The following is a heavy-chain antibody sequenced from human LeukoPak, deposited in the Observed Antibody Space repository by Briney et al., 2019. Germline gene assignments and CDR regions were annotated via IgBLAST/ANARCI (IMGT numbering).Heavy chain of an antibody. CDR1: GGTFSSYA. CDR3: ARDECSGGSCYSPRAFDI. Sequence: EASVKVSCKASGGTFSSYAISWGRQDPGQGLEWMGGIIPIFGTANYAQKFQGRVTITADESTSTAYMELSSLRSEDTAVYYCARDECSGGSCYSPRAFDIWGQGTMVTVSS. CDR2: IIPIFGTA. J-gene: IGHJ3*02. V-gene: IGHV1-69*01. D-gene: IGHD2-15*01.